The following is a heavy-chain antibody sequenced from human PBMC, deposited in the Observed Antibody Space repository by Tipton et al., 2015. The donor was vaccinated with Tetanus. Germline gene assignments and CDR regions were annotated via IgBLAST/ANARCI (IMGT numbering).Heavy chain of an antibody. CDR3: AKEALGVLDV. Sequence: GSLRLSCAASGFTFRSYTMNWVRQAPGKGLQWVSAISGSSLRPYYADSVKGRFTISRDNSKNTGWLQLNSLRGDDTAIYYCAKEALGVLDVWGKGTPVTVSP. CDR2: ISGSSLRP. V-gene: IGHV3-23*01. J-gene: IGHJ6*04. CDR1: GFTFRSYT.